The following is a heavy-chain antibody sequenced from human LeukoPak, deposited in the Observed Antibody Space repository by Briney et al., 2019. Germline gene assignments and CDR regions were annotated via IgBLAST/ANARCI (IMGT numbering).Heavy chain of an antibody. Sequence: GASVTVPCKASGGTFSSYGISWVRQAPGQGLEWMGWISAYNGNTNYAQKLQGRVTMTTDTSTSTAYMELRSLRSDDTAVYYCARDGNNPLDSSGGVWGQGTTVTVSS. CDR2: ISAYNGNT. CDR3: ARDGNNPLDSSGGV. J-gene: IGHJ6*02. CDR1: GGTFSSYG. D-gene: IGHD6-19*01. V-gene: IGHV1-18*01.